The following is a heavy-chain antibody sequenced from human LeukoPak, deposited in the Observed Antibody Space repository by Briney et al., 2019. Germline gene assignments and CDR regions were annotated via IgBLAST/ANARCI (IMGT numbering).Heavy chain of an antibody. CDR3: ARGRDVLRYFDWLFIDAFDI. D-gene: IGHD3-9*01. CDR2: VNHSGST. J-gene: IGHJ3*02. CDR1: GGSFSGYY. V-gene: IGHV4-34*01. Sequence: SETLSLTCAVYGGSFSGYYWSWIRQPPGKGLEWIGEVNHSGSTNYNPSLKSRVTISVDTSKNQFSLKLSSVTAAGTAVYYCARGRDVLRYFDWLFIDAFDIWGQGTMVTVSS.